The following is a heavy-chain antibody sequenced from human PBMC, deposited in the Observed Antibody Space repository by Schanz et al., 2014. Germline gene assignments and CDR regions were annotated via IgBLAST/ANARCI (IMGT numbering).Heavy chain of an antibody. Sequence: QVQLVESGGGVVQPGRSLRLSCAASGFTFSSYGMHWVRQAPGKGLEWVAVIWYDGSNKYYADSVRGRFAISRDNAENSLFLQLNSLRADDTAVYYCARNRGSGGQNWYFDLWGRGTLVTVSS. CDR2: IWYDGSNK. D-gene: IGHD1-26*01. J-gene: IGHJ2*01. V-gene: IGHV3-33*01. CDR1: GFTFSSYG. CDR3: ARNRGSGGQNWYFDL.